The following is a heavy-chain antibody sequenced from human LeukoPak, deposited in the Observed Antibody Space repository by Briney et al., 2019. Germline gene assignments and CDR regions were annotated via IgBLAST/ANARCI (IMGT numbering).Heavy chain of an antibody. CDR1: GFTFSSYS. CDR3: ARARAAMAVPWNY. J-gene: IGHJ4*02. V-gene: IGHV3-21*01. Sequence: PGGSLRLSCAASGFTFSSYSMNWVRQAPGKGLEWVSSISSSSSCIYYADSVKGRFTISRDNAKNSLYLQMNSLRAEDTAVYYCARARAAMAVPWNYWGQGTLVTVSS. D-gene: IGHD6-25*01. CDR2: ISSSSSCI.